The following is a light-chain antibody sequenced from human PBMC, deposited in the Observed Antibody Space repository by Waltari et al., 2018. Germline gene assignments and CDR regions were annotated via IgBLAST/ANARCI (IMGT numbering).Light chain of an antibody. J-gene: IGKJ4*02. CDR2: KAS. CDR1: QSITRW. CDR3: QNYDSYSAT. Sequence: DIQMTHSASTLSASGGYRITITCRASQSITRWLSWYQQKAGKAPTLQVYKASNLESGVPSMSSGGRYGKDFTLYISSLQTDDFATYYCQNYDSYSATFGRGTKVEIK. V-gene: IGKV1-5*03.